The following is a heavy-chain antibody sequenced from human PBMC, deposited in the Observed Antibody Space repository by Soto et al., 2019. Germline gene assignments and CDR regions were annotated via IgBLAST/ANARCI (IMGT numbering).Heavy chain of an antibody. CDR2: IYYSGST. Sequence: QLQLQESGPGLVKPSETLSLTCTVSGGSISSSSYYWGWIRQPPGKGLEWIESIYYSGSTYYNPSLKSRVTIIVDTSKNQCSLKLSSVTAADTAVYYCASFYGDCVSDWGQGTLVTVSS. CDR1: GGSISSSSYY. V-gene: IGHV4-39*01. CDR3: ASFYGDCVSD. D-gene: IGHD4-17*01. J-gene: IGHJ4*02.